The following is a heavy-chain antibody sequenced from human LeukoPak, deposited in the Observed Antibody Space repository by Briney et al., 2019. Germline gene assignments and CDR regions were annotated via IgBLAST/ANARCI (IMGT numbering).Heavy chain of an antibody. CDR2: INQSGST. CDR3: ARGYGSGFAY. D-gene: IGHD3-10*01. Sequence: SETLSLTCTVSGASISSYYWSWIRQPPGKGLEWIGEINQSGSTNHNPSLKSRVTISVDTSKNQFSLEVSSVTAADTAVYYCARGYGSGFAYWGQGTLVTVSS. J-gene: IGHJ4*02. CDR1: GASISSYY. V-gene: IGHV4-34*01.